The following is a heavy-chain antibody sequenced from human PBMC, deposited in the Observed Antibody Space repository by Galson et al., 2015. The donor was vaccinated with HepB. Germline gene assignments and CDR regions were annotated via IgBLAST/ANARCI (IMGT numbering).Heavy chain of an antibody. CDR3: ARDQQQLAKPHHGFDY. Sequence: SVKVSCKASGYTFTSYGISWVRQAPGQGLEWMGWISAYNGNTNYAQKLQGRVTMTTDTSTSTAYMELSSLRSEDTAVYYCARDQQQLAKPHHGFDYWGQGTLVTVSS. CDR2: ISAYNGNT. CDR1: GYTFTSYG. J-gene: IGHJ4*02. V-gene: IGHV1-18*01. D-gene: IGHD6-13*01.